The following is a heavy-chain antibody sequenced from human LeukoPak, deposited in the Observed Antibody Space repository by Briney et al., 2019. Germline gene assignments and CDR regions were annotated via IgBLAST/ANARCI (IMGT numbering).Heavy chain of an antibody. D-gene: IGHD1-26*01. Sequence: ASGKVSCKASGYTFTSYGISWVRQAPGQGLEWIGWFSAYNGSTNYAQKLQGRVTMTTETSTSTAYMELRSLRSDDTAVYYCARERELPLFDYWGQGTLVTVSS. CDR3: ARERELPLFDY. V-gene: IGHV1-18*01. CDR1: GYTFTSYG. J-gene: IGHJ4*02. CDR2: FSAYNGST.